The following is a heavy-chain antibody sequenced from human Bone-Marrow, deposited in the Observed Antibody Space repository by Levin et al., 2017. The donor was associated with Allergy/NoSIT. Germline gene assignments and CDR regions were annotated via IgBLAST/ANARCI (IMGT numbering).Heavy chain of an antibody. J-gene: IGHJ4*02. CDR2: SYYSGSS. D-gene: IGHD6-19*01. CDR1: GDSISGTTYY. Sequence: SETLSLTCSVSGDSISGTTYYWGWIRQPPGKGLEWIGSSYYSGSSYYNPSLKNRVTISVDASKNQFSLRLRSVTAADTATYYCASLFGGWPDNWGQGTLVTVSP. V-gene: IGHV4-39*07. CDR3: ASLFGGWPDN.